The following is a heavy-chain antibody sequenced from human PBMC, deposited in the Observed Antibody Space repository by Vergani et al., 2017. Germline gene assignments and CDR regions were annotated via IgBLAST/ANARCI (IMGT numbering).Heavy chain of an antibody. J-gene: IGHJ6*03. CDR1: GFTFDDYA. Sequence: EVQLVESGGGLVQPVRSLRLSCAASGFTFDDYAMHWVRQAPGKGLEWVSGISWNSGSIGYADSVKGRFTISRDNAKNSLYLQMNSLRAEDTALYYWSKDHDTGPRRGGYMDVWGKGTTVTVSS. D-gene: IGHD3-10*01. CDR2: ISWNSGSI. CDR3: SKDHDTGPRRGGYMDV. V-gene: IGHV3-9*01.